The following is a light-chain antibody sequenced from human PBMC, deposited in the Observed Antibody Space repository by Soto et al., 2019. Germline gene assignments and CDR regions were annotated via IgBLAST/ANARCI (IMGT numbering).Light chain of an antibody. CDR1: QDVSSL. CDR2: DES. Sequence: EVVLTQSPATLSLSAGERDSLSCRASQDVSSLIAWYQQKPGQPPRLLIYDESNRATCIPARYSGSGSETDFVLSISSLEPEDVAVYYCHQLRSWPITFGQGTRREIK. V-gene: IGKV3-11*01. J-gene: IGKJ5*01. CDR3: HQLRSWPIT.